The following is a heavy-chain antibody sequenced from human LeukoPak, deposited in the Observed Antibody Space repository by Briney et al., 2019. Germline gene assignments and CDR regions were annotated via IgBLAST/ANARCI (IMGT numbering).Heavy chain of an antibody. J-gene: IGHJ4*02. CDR3: ARDHVDTAMVVADYFDY. D-gene: IGHD5-18*01. Sequence: PSETLSLTCTVSGGSISSYYWGWIRQPPGKGLEWIGSIYYSGSTYYNPSLKSRVTISVDTSKNQFSLKLSSVTAADTAVYYCARDHVDTAMVVADYFDYWGQGTLVTVSS. CDR1: GGSISSYY. CDR2: IYYSGST. V-gene: IGHV4-39*07.